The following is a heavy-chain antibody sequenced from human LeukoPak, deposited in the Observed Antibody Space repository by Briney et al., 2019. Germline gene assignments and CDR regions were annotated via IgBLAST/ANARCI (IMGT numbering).Heavy chain of an antibody. J-gene: IGHJ6*03. CDR3: ARGRQDVTMIVVVMTAVSYYLDV. CDR2: MNPSGST. CDR1: GGSFSGYY. Sequence: LETLSLTCAVYGGSFSGYYWTWIRQTPEKGLEWIGEMNPSGSTNYNPSLKSRVTISVDTSKNQFSLELSSVTAADTAVYYCARGRQDVTMIVVVMTAVSYYLDVWGKGTTVTVS. V-gene: IGHV4-34*01. D-gene: IGHD3-22*01.